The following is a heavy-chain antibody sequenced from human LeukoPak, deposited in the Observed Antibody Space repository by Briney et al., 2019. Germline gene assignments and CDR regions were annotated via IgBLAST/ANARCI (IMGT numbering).Heavy chain of an antibody. CDR2: INPSGTGT. Sequence: ASVKVSCKASGYTITNNYMHWVRQAPGQGLEWMGVINPSGTGTSYAQKLQGRVTMTTDTSTSTAYMELRSLRSDDTAVYYCARGPRYSSSPGYWGQGTLVTVSS. J-gene: IGHJ4*02. D-gene: IGHD6-13*01. V-gene: IGHV1-46*01. CDR3: ARGPRYSSSPGY. CDR1: GYTITNNY.